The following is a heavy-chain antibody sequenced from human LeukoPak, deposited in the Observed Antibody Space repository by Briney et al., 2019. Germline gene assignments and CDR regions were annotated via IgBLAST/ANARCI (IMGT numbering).Heavy chain of an antibody. CDR3: ARQRLAGPYNWFDP. CDR1: DGSISSSSYY. CDR2: IYYSGST. J-gene: IGHJ5*02. Sequence: SETLSLTCTVSDGSISSSSYYWSWIRQPPGKGLEWIGYIYYSGSTNYNPSLKSRVTISVDTSKNQFSLKLSSVTAADTAVYYCARQRLAGPYNWFDPWGQGTLVTVSS. V-gene: IGHV4-61*05. D-gene: IGHD6-19*01.